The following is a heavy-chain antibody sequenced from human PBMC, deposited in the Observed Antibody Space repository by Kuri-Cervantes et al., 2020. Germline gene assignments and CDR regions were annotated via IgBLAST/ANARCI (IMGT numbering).Heavy chain of an antibody. V-gene: IGHV1-2*06. D-gene: IGHD3-9*01. Sequence: ASVKVSCKASGYTFSAYFIHWVRQAPGQGLEWLGRVNCNGGGTIYAPKFQGRVTMTRDTSISTAYMELSRLRSDGTAVYYCARGDVLRYFDWFSTNYYYYYGMDVWGQGTTVTVSS. CDR3: ARGDVLRYFDWFSTNYYYYYGMDV. J-gene: IGHJ6*02. CDR2: VNCNGGGT. CDR1: GYTFSAYF.